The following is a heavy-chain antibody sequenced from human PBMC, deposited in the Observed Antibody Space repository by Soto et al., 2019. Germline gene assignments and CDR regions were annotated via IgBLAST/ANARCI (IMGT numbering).Heavy chain of an antibody. D-gene: IGHD1-20*01. V-gene: IGHV3-21*01. CDR2: IDTSSRYM. CDR3: GRGTGFYNWNDGLMDV. J-gene: IGHJ6*02. CDR1: GFSFSSFT. Sequence: EVQLVESGGGLVKPGGSLRLSCAASGFSFSSFTINWVRQAPGKGLEWVSSIDTSSRYMFYADSVTGRFTISRDNAKKSVYLQMNRLGGGEPAFYFCGRGTGFYNWNDGLMDVWGQGTTVTVSS.